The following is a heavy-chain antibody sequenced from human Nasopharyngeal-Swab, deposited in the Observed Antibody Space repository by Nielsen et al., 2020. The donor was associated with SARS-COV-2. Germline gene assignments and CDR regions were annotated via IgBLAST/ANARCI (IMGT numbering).Heavy chain of an antibody. J-gene: IGHJ6*02. V-gene: IGHV3-21*01. D-gene: IGHD5-12*01. CDR1: GFTFSSYS. CDR3: ASLGATEPTSYYYGMDV. Sequence: GESLKISCAASGFTFSSYSMNWVRQAPGKGLDWVSSISSSSRYIYYADPVKGRFTISRDNAKNSLYLQMNSLRAEDTAVYYCASLGATEPTSYYYGMDVWGQGTTVTVSS. CDR2: ISSSSRYI.